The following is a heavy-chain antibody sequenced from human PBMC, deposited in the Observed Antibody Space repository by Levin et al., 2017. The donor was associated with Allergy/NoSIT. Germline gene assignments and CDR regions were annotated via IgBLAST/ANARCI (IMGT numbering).Heavy chain of an antibody. CDR2: IYHSGTT. V-gene: IGHV4-59*01. CDR1: GGSISPYY. CDR3: ARDGATVTREGWFDP. Sequence: SQTLSLTCTVSGGSISPYYWSWIRQPPGKGLEWIGYIYHSGTTKYNPFLKSRVTISVDTSKNQFSLKLSSVTAADTAVYYCARDGATVTREGWFDPWGQGTLVTVSS. J-gene: IGHJ5*02. D-gene: IGHD4-17*01.